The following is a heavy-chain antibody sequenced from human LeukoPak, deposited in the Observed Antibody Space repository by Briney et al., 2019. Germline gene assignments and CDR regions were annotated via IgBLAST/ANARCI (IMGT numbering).Heavy chain of an antibody. D-gene: IGHD3-22*01. CDR3: ARDKGDYDTSGSLFVF. J-gene: IGHJ4*02. V-gene: IGHV3-53*01. CDR1: GFTVSDSF. Sequence: GGSLRLSCAASGFTVSDSFMTWVRQAPGKGLEWVSVIYVAGSTYYADSVKGRFTVSRDNSKNTLYLQMNSLRADDTAVYYCARDKGDYDTSGSLFVFGGQGTLVTVSS. CDR2: IYVAGST.